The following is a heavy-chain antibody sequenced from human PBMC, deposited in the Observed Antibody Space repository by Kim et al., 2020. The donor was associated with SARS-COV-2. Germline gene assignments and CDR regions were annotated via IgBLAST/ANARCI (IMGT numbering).Heavy chain of an antibody. CDR3: ARGHHSGSYYPAADY. J-gene: IGHJ4*02. CDR1: GYTFTGYY. V-gene: IGHV1-2*04. Sequence: ASVKVSCKASGYTFTGYYMHWVRQAPGQGLEWMGWINPNSGGTNYAQKFQGWVTMTRDTSISTAYMELSRLRSDDTAVYCCARGHHSGSYYPAADYWGQGTLVTVSS. CDR2: INPNSGGT. D-gene: IGHD1-26*01.